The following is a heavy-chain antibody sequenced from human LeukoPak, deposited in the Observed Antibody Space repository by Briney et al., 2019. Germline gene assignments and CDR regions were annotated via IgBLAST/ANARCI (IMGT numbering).Heavy chain of an antibody. J-gene: IGHJ4*02. V-gene: IGHV4-39*07. CDR2: IYYSGST. D-gene: IGHD6-19*01. CDR3: ARTGKYSSGWYVPSTPFDY. CDR1: GGSISSSSYY. Sequence: SETLSLTCTVSGGSISSSSYYWGWIRQPPGKGLEWIGSIYYSGSTYYNPSLKSRVTISVDTSKNQFSLKLSSVTAADTAVYYCARTGKYSSGWYVPSTPFDYWGQGTLVTVSS.